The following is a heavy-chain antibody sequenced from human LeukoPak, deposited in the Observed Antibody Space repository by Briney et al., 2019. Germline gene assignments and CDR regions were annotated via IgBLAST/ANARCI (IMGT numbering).Heavy chain of an antibody. CDR2: IYYRGST. Sequence: PGRSLRLSCAASGFTFSSYAMHWVRQPPGKGLEWIGYIYYRGSTYYNPSLKSRVTISVDTSKNQFSLKLSSVTAADTAVYYCARGDGSGSYWGLYYYYMDVWGKGTTVTISS. V-gene: IGHV4-59*01. J-gene: IGHJ6*03. CDR3: ARGDGSGSYWGLYYYYMDV. CDR1: GFTFSSYA. D-gene: IGHD3-10*01.